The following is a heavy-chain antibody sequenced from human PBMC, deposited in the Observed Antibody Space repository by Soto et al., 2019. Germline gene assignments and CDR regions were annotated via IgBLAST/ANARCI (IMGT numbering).Heavy chain of an antibody. D-gene: IGHD2-21*02. CDR3: ARGPRIDCGGDCYSEYCQH. CDR1: GGTFSSYA. CDR2: IIPIFGTA. Sequence: QVQLVQSGAEVKKPGSSVKVSCKASGGTFSSYAISWVRQAPGQGLEWMGGIIPIFGTANYAQKFQGRVTITADESTSTAYMELSGLRSEYTAVYYCARGPRIDCGGDCYSEYCQHWGQGTMVTVSS. V-gene: IGHV1-69*01. J-gene: IGHJ1*01.